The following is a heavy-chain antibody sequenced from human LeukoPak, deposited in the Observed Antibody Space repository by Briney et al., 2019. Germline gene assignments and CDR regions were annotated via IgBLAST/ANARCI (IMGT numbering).Heavy chain of an antibody. D-gene: IGHD3-16*01. CDR2: ISHDGSGK. V-gene: IGHV3-30*03. J-gene: IGHJ4*02. CDR3: ARGGTYARESDY. CDR1: GFTFNGNA. Sequence: GRSLRLSCAASGFTFNGNAMQWVRQAPGKGLEWVAHISHDGSGKYYRDSVKGRFTISRDDSKNTLYLQLNSLRAEDTAVYCCARGGTYARESDYWGQGTLVTVSS.